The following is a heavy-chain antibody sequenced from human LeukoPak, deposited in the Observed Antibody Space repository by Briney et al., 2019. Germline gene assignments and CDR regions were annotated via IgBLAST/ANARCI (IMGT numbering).Heavy chain of an antibody. CDR2: INHSGST. CDR3: ASPLANRPIYYYYGMDV. J-gene: IGHJ6*02. V-gene: IGHV4-34*01. Sequence: SETLSLTCAVYGGSFSGCYWSWIRQPPGKGLEWIGEINHSGSTNSNPSLKSRVTISVDTSKNQFSLKLSSVTAADTAVYYCASPLANRPIYYYYGMDVWGQGTTVTVSS. D-gene: IGHD1-14*01. CDR1: GGSFSGCY.